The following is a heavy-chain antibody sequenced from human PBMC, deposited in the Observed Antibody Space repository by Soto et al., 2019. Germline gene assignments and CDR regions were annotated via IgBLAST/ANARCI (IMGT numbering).Heavy chain of an antibody. Sequence: PSETLSLTCTVSGGSIRSYYWSWIRQPPGKGLEWIGYIYCSGSTNYNPSLKSRVTISVDTSKNQFSLKLSSLTAADTAVYYCARLYVGAPDYWGQGTLVTVSS. J-gene: IGHJ4*02. V-gene: IGHV4-59*08. CDR1: GGSIRSYY. D-gene: IGHD3-10*01. CDR3: ARLYVGAPDY. CDR2: IYCSGST.